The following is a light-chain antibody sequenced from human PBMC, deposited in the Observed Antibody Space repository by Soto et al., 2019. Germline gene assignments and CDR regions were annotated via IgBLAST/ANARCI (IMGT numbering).Light chain of an antibody. J-gene: IGKJ2*01. CDR2: GSS. CDR1: QSVNSNF. V-gene: IGKV3-20*01. CDR3: QQYGRSPLLYT. Sequence: EIVLTQSPGTLSLSPGERATLFCRTSQSVNSNFLAWYQQKPGQAPRLLVYGSSTRAAGVPDRFTGSGSGTDFALTISRLEPEDFEVYFCQQYGRSPLLYTFGQGTKL.